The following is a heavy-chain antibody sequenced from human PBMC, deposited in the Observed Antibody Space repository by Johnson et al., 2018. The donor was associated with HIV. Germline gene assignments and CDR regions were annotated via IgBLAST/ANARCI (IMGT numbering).Heavy chain of an antibody. J-gene: IGHJ3*02. CDR2: ISYDASNK. D-gene: IGHD1-26*01. CDR1: GFTFSSFA. V-gene: IGHV3-30*04. Sequence: QEKLVESGGGVVQPGRSLRLSCAASGFTFSSFAMHWVRQAPGKGLEWVEVISYDASNKYYADSVKGRFTISRDNSKNTLYLQMNSLRVEDTAVYHCARGRRPWELHGFNAFDTWGQGTMVIVSS. CDR3: ARGRRPWELHGFNAFDT.